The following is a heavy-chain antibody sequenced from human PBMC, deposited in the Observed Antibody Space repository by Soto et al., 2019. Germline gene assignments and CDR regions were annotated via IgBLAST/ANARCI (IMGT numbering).Heavy chain of an antibody. CDR1: GLTFSTYA. V-gene: IGHV3-23*01. CDR3: AKSPGGLDGYNHDYYGMDV. CDR2: IGGSGTGGRT. J-gene: IGHJ6*02. Sequence: EVHLLESGGDLVQPGGSLRLSCTASGLTFSTYAMSWVRQAPGKGLEWVSAIGGSGTGGRTYYADSVNGRFTLSRDNSKITVFLKMNGLIADVPAVYYCAKSPGGLDGYNHDYYGMDVGGQGTTVTVSS. D-gene: IGHD5-12*01.